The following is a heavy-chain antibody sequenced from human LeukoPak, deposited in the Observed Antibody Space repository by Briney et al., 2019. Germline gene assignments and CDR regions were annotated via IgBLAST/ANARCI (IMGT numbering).Heavy chain of an antibody. CDR1: GYTFTGYY. D-gene: IGHD6-19*01. J-gene: IGHJ4*02. Sequence: ASVKVSCKASGYTFTGYYMHWVRQAAGQGLEWMGWINPNSGGTYYAQKFQGRVTMTRDTSNSTAYMDLSRLTSDDTAVYYCAPTATYSSGWFYFDYWGQGTLVTVSS. V-gene: IGHV1-2*02. CDR2: INPNSGGT. CDR3: APTATYSSGWFYFDY.